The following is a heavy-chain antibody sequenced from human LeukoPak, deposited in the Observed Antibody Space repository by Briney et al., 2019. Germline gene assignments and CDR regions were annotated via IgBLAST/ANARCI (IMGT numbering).Heavy chain of an antibody. CDR3: AFLFYGDPESS. D-gene: IGHD4-17*01. CDR1: GFTFSRYA. V-gene: IGHV3-23*01. J-gene: IGHJ5*02. CDR2: ISDSGSST. Sequence: GGSLRLSCAASGFTFSRYAMSWVRQAPGKGLEWVSGISDSGSSTNYADSVKGRFTISRDNSKNTLYLQMISLRAEDTAVYYCAFLFYGDPESSWGQGTLVTVSS.